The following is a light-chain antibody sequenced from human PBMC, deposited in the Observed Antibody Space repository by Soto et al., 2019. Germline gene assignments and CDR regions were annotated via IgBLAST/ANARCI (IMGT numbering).Light chain of an antibody. J-gene: IGLJ2*01. V-gene: IGLV2-11*01. CDR1: SSDVGAYNS. CDR3: LSYAGSKTLMV. Sequence: QSVLTQPRSVSGSPGQSVTISCTGTSSDVGAYNSVSWYQQHPGTAPKLMIYDVSKRPSGVPGRFSGSKSGNTASLTISGLQAEDEADYYCLSYAGSKTLMVFGGGTQLTVL. CDR2: DVS.